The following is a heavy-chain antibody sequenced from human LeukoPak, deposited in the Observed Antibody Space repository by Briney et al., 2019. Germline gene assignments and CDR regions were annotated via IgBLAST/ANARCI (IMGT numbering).Heavy chain of an antibody. CDR1: GFTFSSNA. CDR3: AKDAVAPGSGGDYFDY. Sequence: GGSLRLSCAASGFTFSSNAMTWVRQAPGKGLVWVSVITGNGGSTYYADSVKGRFTISRDNSKNTLSLQMNSLRADDTAVYYCAKDAVAPGSGGDYFDYWGQGTLVTVSS. D-gene: IGHD1-26*01. V-gene: IGHV3-23*01. CDR2: ITGNGGST. J-gene: IGHJ4*02.